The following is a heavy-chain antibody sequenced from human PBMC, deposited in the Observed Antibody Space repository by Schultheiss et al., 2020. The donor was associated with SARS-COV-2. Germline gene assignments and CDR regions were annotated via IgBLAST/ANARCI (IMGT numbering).Heavy chain of an antibody. V-gene: IGHV3-11*05. D-gene: IGHD6-19*01. CDR2: ISSGSSYI. CDR1: GFTFSDYY. CDR3: ARDQPGWGTSD. J-gene: IGHJ4*02. Sequence: GESLKISCAASGFTFSDYYMSWIRQAPGKGLEWVSSISSGSSYIYYADSVKGRFTISRDNAKNSLYLQMNSLRAEDTAVYYCARDQPGWGTSDWGQGSLVTVSS.